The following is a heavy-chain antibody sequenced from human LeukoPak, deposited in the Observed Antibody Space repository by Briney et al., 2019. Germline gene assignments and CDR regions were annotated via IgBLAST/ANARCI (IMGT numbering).Heavy chain of an antibody. Sequence: SETLSLTCDVSGGSIRSYYWGWVRQPAGKGLEWIERIYTTGTTHFNPSLKSRLTMSIDTSKNQFSLKLTSVSAADTAIYFCARQGYTASYYFLDYWSQGTLVTVSS. V-gene: IGHV4-4*07. D-gene: IGHD1-26*01. CDR3: ARQGYTASYYFLDY. J-gene: IGHJ4*02. CDR1: GGSIRSYY. CDR2: IYTTGTT.